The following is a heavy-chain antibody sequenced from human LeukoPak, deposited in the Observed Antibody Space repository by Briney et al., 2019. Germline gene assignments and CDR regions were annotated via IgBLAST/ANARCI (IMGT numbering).Heavy chain of an antibody. V-gene: IGHV4-59*01. CDR2: IYYSGST. Sequence: SETLSLTCTVSGGSISSYYWSWLRQPPGKGLEWIGYIYYSGSTNYNPSLKSRVTISVDTSKNQFSLKLSSVTAADTAVYYCARGGYYYYDSSGYYGPYYFDYWGQGTLVTVSS. CDR1: GGSISSYY. D-gene: IGHD3-22*01. J-gene: IGHJ4*02. CDR3: ARGGYYYYDSSGYYGPYYFDY.